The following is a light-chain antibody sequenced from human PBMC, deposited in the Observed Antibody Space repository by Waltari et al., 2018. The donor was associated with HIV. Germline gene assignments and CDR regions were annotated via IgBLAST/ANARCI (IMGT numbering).Light chain of an antibody. J-gene: IGLJ2*01. Sequence: QSALTQPPSASGSLGQSVTISCTGSSSDVGRYDYVSWYHQHPGTAPKLLIFEVNKRPSGVPDRFSGSKSGNTASLTVSGLQAEDEAEYSCSSYAGINPVIFGGGTTLTVL. CDR3: SSYAGINPVI. V-gene: IGLV2-8*01. CDR2: EVN. CDR1: SSDVGRYDY.